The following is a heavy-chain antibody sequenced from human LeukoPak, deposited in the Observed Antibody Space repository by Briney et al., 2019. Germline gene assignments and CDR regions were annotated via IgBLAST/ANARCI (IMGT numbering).Heavy chain of an antibody. Sequence: SQTLSLTCTVSGGSISSGGYYWSWIRQHPGKGLEWIGYIYYSGSTYYNPSLKSRVTISVDTSKNQFSLKLSSVTAADTAVYYCARSITMVRGVIIPYYYYMDVWGKGTTVTVSS. D-gene: IGHD3-10*01. J-gene: IGHJ6*03. CDR3: ARSITMVRGVIIPYYYYMDV. CDR1: GGSISSGGYY. V-gene: IGHV4-31*03. CDR2: IYYSGST.